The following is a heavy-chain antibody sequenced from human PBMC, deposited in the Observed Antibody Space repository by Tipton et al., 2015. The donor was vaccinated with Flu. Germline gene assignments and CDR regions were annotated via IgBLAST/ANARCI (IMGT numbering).Heavy chain of an antibody. V-gene: IGHV4-59*01. CDR2: VYYSGNA. D-gene: IGHD3-3*01. CDR3: ARARFWIGFPDY. CDR1: GGSISTYY. Sequence: TLSLTCTVSGGSISTYYWGWIRQPPGKGLEWIGQVYYSGNADYNPSLKSRVTISVDTSNNQFSLDLRSVTAADTAVYCCARARFWIGFPDYWGQGTLVTVSS. J-gene: IGHJ4*02.